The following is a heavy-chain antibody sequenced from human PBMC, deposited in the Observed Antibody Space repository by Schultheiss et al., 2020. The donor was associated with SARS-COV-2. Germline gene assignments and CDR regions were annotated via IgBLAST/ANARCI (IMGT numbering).Heavy chain of an antibody. Sequence: SQTLSLTCTVSGGSISSYYWSWIRQPPGKGLEWIGYIYYSGSTNYNPSLKSRVTISVDTSKNQFSLKLSSVTAADTAVYYCAKDPVDTAMVTLDYWGQGTLVTVSS. D-gene: IGHD5-18*01. CDR3: AKDPVDTAMVTLDY. CDR2: IYYSGST. J-gene: IGHJ4*02. CDR1: GGSISSYY. V-gene: IGHV4-59*12.